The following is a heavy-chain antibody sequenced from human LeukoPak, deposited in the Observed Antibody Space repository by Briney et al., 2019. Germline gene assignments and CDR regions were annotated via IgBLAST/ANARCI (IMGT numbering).Heavy chain of an antibody. CDR2: VYYSGST. J-gene: IGHJ6*03. CDR3: ARVYYYYYYMDV. Sequence: PSETLSLTCAVYGGSFSGYYWSWIRQPPGKGLEWIGSVYYSGSTYYNPSLKSRVTISVDTSKNQFSLKLSSVTAADTAVYYCARVYYYYYYMDVWGKGTTVTVSS. CDR1: GGSFSGYY. V-gene: IGHV4-34*01.